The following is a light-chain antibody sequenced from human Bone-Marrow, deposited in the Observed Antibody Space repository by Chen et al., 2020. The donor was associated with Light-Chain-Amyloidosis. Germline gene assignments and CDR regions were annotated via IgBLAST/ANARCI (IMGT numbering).Light chain of an antibody. CDR2: EDD. Sequence: NFMLTQPHSVSESPGKTVIISCTRSSGSIATNYVQWYQQRPGSSPTTVIYEDDQRPSGVPDRCSGAIERSSNSASLTIAGLETEDEADDCCQSYQGSSQGVFGGGTKLTVL. CDR3: QSYQGSSQGV. V-gene: IGLV6-57*01. J-gene: IGLJ3*02. CDR1: SGSIATNY.